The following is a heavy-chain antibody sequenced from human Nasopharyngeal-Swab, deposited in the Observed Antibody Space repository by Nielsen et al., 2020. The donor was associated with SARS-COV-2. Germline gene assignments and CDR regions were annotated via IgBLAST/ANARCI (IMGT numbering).Heavy chain of an antibody. V-gene: IGHV3-33*01. J-gene: IGHJ4*02. CDR2: IWYDGSNK. Sequence: GESLKISCAASGLTFSSYGMHWVRQAPGKGLEWVAVIWYDGSNKYYADSVKGRFTISRDNSKNTLYLQMNSLRAEDTAVYYCARDHGGYYYYFDYWGQGTLVTVSS. D-gene: IGHD3-22*01. CDR1: GLTFSSYG. CDR3: ARDHGGYYYYFDY.